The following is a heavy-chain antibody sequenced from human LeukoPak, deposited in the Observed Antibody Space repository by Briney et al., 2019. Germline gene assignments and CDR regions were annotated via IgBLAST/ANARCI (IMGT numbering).Heavy chain of an antibody. J-gene: IGHJ6*02. Sequence: PSQTLSLTCAISGDSVSSNSAAWNWIRQSPSRGLEWLGRTYYRSKWYNDYAVSVKSRITINPDTSKNQFSLQLNSVTPEDTAVYYCARDMTTKWVDYYYGMDVWGQGTTVTVSS. CDR2: TYYRSKWYN. CDR3: ARDMTTKWVDYYYGMDV. D-gene: IGHD4-17*01. V-gene: IGHV6-1*01. CDR1: GDSVSSNSAA.